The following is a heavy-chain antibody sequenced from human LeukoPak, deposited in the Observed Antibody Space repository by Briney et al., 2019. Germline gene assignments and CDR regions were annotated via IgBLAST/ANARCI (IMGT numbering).Heavy chain of an antibody. J-gene: IGHJ3*01. CDR3: VREAATDYYDSSGYYRQTEVFDA. V-gene: IGHV4-61*01. CDR1: GGSVSSGSYY. Sequence: SETLSLTCTVSGGSVSSGSYYWSWIRQPPGKGLEWIGYVYYSGSTNYNPSLKSRVTISVDTSKNQFSLKLRSVTAADTAVYYCVREAATDYYDSSGYYRQTEVFDAWGQGTMVTVSS. CDR2: VYYSGST. D-gene: IGHD3-22*01.